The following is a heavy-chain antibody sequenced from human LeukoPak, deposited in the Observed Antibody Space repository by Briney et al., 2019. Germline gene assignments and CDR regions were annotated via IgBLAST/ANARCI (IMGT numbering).Heavy chain of an antibody. CDR2: ISWNSGSI. V-gene: IGHV3-9*01. D-gene: IGHD1-26*01. CDR3: AGGATILDYYYGMDV. CDR1: GFTFDDYA. Sequence: GRSLRLSCAASGFTFDDYAMHWVRQAPGEGLEWVSGISWNSGSIGYADSVKGRFTISRDNAKNSLYLQMNSLRAEDTALYYCAGGATILDYYYGMDVWGQGTTVTVSS. J-gene: IGHJ6*02.